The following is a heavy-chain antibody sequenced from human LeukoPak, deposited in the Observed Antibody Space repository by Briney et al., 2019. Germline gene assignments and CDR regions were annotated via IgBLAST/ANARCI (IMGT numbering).Heavy chain of an antibody. CDR2: IRYDGSNK. CDR1: GFTFSSYG. D-gene: IGHD3-10*01. CDR3: AKDMAPGTMVMGFDY. Sequence: PGGSLRLSCAASGFTFSSYGMHWVRQAPGKGLEWVAFIRYDGSNKYYADSVKGRFTISRDNSRNTLYLQMNSLGAEDTAVYYCAKDMAPGTMVMGFDYWGQGTLVTVSS. J-gene: IGHJ4*02. V-gene: IGHV3-30*02.